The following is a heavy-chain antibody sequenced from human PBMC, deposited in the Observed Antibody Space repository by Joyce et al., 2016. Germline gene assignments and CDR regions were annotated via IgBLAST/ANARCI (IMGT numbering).Heavy chain of an antibody. CDR1: GFPFSSYS. Sequence: EVQLVESGGGLVQPGGSLRLSCAASGFPFSSYSMNWVRQAPGKGLEWLSYINNSSRTIYYVDSVKGRFTISRDNARDSLYLQMNSLRVDDTAVYYCARDREWLEWEPRRDYFYYYAMDVWGQGTTVTVSS. D-gene: IGHD6-19*01. J-gene: IGHJ6*02. CDR2: INNSSRTI. CDR3: ARDREWLEWEPRRDYFYYYAMDV. V-gene: IGHV3-48*01.